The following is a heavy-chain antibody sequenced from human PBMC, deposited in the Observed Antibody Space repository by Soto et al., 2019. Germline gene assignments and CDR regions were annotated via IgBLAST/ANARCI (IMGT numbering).Heavy chain of an antibody. CDR2: INPSGGST. J-gene: IGHJ6*02. V-gene: IGHV1-46*01. Sequence: GASVKVSCKASGYTFTSYYMHWVRQAPGQGLEWMGIINPSGGSTSYAQKFQGRVTMTRDTSISTAYMELSRLRSDDTAVYYCARDLSSLGFWDGYGMDVWGQGTTVTVSS. CDR3: ARDLSSLGFWDGYGMDV. CDR1: GYTFTSYY. D-gene: IGHD3-3*01.